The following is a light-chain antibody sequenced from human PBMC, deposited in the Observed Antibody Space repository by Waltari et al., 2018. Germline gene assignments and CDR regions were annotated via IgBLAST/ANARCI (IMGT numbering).Light chain of an antibody. J-gene: IGKJ1*01. CDR1: QSVGTN. CDR2: GAS. V-gene: IGKV3-15*01. Sequence: DIVMTQSPATLSVSPGERATLSCRASQSVGTNLAWYHQRPGQAPRLLLYGASSRATGIPARFSGSGSGTDFTLTINSLQPEDFALYYCQQYHNWPPWAFGQGTKVEIK. CDR3: QQYHNWPPWA.